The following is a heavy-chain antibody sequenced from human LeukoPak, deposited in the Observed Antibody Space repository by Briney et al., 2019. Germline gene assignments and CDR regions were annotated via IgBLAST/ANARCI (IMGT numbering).Heavy chain of an antibody. V-gene: IGHV3-7*01. CDR2: IKQDGSEK. CDR3: ARGCSGGSCYESKFDP. D-gene: IGHD2-15*01. J-gene: IGHJ5*02. CDR1: GFTLSSYA. Sequence: GGSLRLSCAASGFTLSSYAMSWVRQAPGKGLEWVANIKQDGSEKYYVDSAKGRFTISRDNAKNSLYLQMNSLRAEDTAVYYCARGCSGGSCYESKFDPWGQGTLVTVSS.